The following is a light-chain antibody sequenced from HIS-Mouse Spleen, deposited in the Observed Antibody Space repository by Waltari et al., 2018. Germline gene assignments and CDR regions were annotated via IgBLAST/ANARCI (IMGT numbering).Light chain of an antibody. CDR2: GKN. Sequence: SSELTQDPAVSVALGQTARTTCQGDSLRSYYASWYQQKPGQAPVLVLYGKNNRPSGIPDRFSGSSSGNTASLTITGAQAEDEADYYCNSRDSSGNHVVFGGGTKLTVL. J-gene: IGLJ2*01. V-gene: IGLV3-19*01. CDR1: SLRSYY. CDR3: NSRDSSGNHVV.